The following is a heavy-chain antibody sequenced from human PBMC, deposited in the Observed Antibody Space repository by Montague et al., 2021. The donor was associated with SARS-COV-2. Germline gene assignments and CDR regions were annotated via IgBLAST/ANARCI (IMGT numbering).Heavy chain of an antibody. CDR2: IRSTVYGGIT. V-gene: IGHV3-49*04. Sequence: SLRLSCASSGFTFGDYSMSWVRQAPGKGLEWVSFIRSTVYGGITEYAASVKGRFTISRDDSKSIAYLQMNSLKTEDTAVYYCTRDKTLLWFGELYWYFDLWGRGTLVTVSS. D-gene: IGHD3-10*01. CDR1: GFTFGDYS. CDR3: TRDKTLLWFGELYWYFDL. J-gene: IGHJ2*01.